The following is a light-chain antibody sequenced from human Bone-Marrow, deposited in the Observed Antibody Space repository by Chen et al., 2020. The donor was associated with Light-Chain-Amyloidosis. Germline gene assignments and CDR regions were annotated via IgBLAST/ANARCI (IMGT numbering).Light chain of an antibody. CDR1: QTISSNY. CDR3: QQYGTSPLT. J-gene: IGKJ4*01. CDR2: GSS. V-gene: IGKV3-20*01. Sequence: ELVLTQSPCTLSLSPGEGANLSCRASQTISSNYLTWYQQKFGQAPRLLIYGSSSRATGIPDRFTGRGSGTDFTLTINRLEPEDFAMYYCQQYGTSPLTFGGGTKVEIK.